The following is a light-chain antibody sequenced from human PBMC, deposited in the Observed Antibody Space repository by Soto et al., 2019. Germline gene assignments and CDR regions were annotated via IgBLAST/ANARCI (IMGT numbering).Light chain of an antibody. J-gene: IGLJ2*01. CDR3: SSYSSTTTYIL. Sequence: QSALTQPASVSGSPGQSITISCTGSNSDIGTYNYVSWYQQHPGKAPKLIIYEVTNRPSEVSDRFSGSKSGNTASLTISGLQSEDEAFYHCSSYSSTTTYILFGGGTQLTV. CDR1: NSDIGTYNY. CDR2: EVT. V-gene: IGLV2-14*01.